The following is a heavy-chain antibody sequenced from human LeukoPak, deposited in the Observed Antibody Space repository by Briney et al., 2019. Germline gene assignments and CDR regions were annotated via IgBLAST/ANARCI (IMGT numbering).Heavy chain of an antibody. V-gene: IGHV3-30*03. CDR2: ISFDASNK. CDR1: GFTFSSYG. J-gene: IGHJ4*02. Sequence: GGSLRLSCAASGFTFSSYGMHWVRQAPGKGLEWVAVISFDASNKYYADSVKGRFTISRDNSKNTLYLQMNSLRAEDTAVYYCARAHYGSGSYSFDYWGQGTLVTVSS. CDR3: ARAHYGSGSYSFDY. D-gene: IGHD3-10*01.